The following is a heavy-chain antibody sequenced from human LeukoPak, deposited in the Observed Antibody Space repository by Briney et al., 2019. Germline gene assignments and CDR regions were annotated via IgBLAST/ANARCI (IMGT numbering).Heavy chain of an antibody. J-gene: IGHJ3*02. V-gene: IGHV3-21*01. D-gene: IGHD3-22*01. CDR1: GFTFSSYS. CDR2: ISSSSSYI. CDR3: ARKGGGYYYADAFDI. Sequence: RPGGSLRLSCAASGFTFSSYSMNWVRQAPGKGLEWVSSISSSSSYIYYADSVKGRFTISRDNAKNSLYLQMNSLRAEDTAAYYCARKGGGYYYADAFDIWGQGTMVTVSS.